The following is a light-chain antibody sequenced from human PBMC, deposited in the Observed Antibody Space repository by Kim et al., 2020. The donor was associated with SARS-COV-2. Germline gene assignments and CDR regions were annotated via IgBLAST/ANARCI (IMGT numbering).Light chain of an antibody. Sequence: GRKCTISCSGSSSNIGNNYVSWYQQLPGTAPKLLIYDNNKRPSGIPDRFSGSESGTSATLGITGLQTGDEADYYCGTWDSSLSTVVFGGGTKVTVL. J-gene: IGLJ2*01. V-gene: IGLV1-51*01. CDR2: DNN. CDR3: GTWDSSLSTVV. CDR1: SSNIGNNY.